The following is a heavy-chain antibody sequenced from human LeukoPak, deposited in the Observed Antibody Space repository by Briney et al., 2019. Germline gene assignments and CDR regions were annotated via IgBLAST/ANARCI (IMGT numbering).Heavy chain of an antibody. D-gene: IGHD2-2*01. CDR1: GDSVSSNSAA. V-gene: IGHV6-1*01. Sequence: PSQTLSLTCAISGDSVSSNSAAWNWIRQSPSRGLEWLGRTYYRSKWYNDYAVSVKSRITINPDTSKNQFSLQLHSVTPEDTAVYYCARYVFPVDCSSSSCYYEYYFDYWGQGTLVTVSS. CDR3: ARYVFPVDCSSSSCYYEYYFDY. J-gene: IGHJ4*02. CDR2: TYYRSKWYN.